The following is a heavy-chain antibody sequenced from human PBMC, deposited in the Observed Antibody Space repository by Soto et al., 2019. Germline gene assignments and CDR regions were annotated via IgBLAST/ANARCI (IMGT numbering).Heavy chain of an antibody. CDR3: ARGGLRFLEWLTHYGMDV. V-gene: IGHV4-39*01. CDR1: GGSISSSSYY. CDR2: IYYSGST. J-gene: IGHJ6*02. D-gene: IGHD3-3*01. Sequence: SETLSLTCTVSGGSISSSSYYWGWIRQPPGNGLEWIGSIYYSGSTYYNPSLKSRVTISVDTSKNQFSLKLSSVTAADTAVYYCARGGLRFLEWLTHYGMDVWGQGTTVTVSS.